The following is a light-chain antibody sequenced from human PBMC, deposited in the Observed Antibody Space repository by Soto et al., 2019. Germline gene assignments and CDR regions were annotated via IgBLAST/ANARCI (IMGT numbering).Light chain of an antibody. CDR2: DVS. CDR3: NSYTTSNTRQIV. J-gene: IGLJ1*01. V-gene: IGLV2-14*01. Sequence: QSALTQPASVSGSPGQSITISCTGTSSDVDGYNYVSWYQQHPGKAPKFMIYDVSNRPSGVSTRFSGSKSGNTASLTISGLQAEDEADYYCNSYTTSNTRQIVFGTGTKLTVL. CDR1: SSDVDGYNY.